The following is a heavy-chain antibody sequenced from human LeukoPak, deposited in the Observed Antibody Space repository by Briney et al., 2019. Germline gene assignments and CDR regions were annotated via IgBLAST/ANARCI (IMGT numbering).Heavy chain of an antibody. CDR2: ISSSGSTI. CDR1: GFTFSSYE. D-gene: IGHD5-12*01. CDR3: ARERRGYSGYDSVRRDY. Sequence: GGSLRLSCAASGFTFSSYEMNWVRQAPGKGLEWVSYISSSGSTIYYADSVKGRFTISRDNAKNSLYLQMNSLRAEDTAVYYCARERRGYSGYDSVRRDYWGQGTLVTVSS. V-gene: IGHV3-48*03. J-gene: IGHJ4*02.